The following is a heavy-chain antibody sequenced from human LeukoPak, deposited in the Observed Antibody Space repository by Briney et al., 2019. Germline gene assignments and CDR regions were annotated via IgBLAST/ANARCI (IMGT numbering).Heavy chain of an antibody. CDR1: GYTFAGYY. J-gene: IGHJ5*02. Sequence: ASVKVSCKASGYTFAGYYMHWVRQAPGQGLEWMGWINPNSGGTNYAQKFQGRVTMTRDTSISTAYMELSSLRSDDSAVYYCARDSTTSFDPWGQGTLVTVSS. D-gene: IGHD1-26*01. CDR2: INPNSGGT. CDR3: ARDSTTSFDP. V-gene: IGHV1-2*02.